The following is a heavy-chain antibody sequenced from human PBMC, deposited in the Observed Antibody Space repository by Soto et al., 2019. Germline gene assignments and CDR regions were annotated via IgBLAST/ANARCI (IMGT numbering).Heavy chain of an antibody. J-gene: IGHJ4*02. Sequence: SETLSLTCTVSGGSISSSSYYWGWIRQPPGKGLECIGSFYYSGSTYYNPSLKSRVTISVDTSKNQFSLKLSSVTAADTAVYYCARLTGGRDILTGYYYYFDYWGQGTLVTVSS. CDR2: FYYSGST. CDR3: ARLTGGRDILTGYYYYFDY. V-gene: IGHV4-39*01. D-gene: IGHD3-9*01. CDR1: GGSISSSSYY.